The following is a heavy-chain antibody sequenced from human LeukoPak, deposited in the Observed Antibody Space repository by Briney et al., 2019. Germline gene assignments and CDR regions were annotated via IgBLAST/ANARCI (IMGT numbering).Heavy chain of an antibody. J-gene: IGHJ4*02. CDR3: ARAGITMVRGVIINFDY. CDR1: GYTFTDYY. CDR2: INPNSGGT. Sequence: ASVKVSCKASGYTFTDYYMHWVRQAPGQGLEWMGWINPNSGGTNYAQKFQGRVTMTRDTSISTAYMELSRLRSDDTAVYYCARAGITMVRGVIINFDYWGQGTLVTVSS. D-gene: IGHD3-10*01. V-gene: IGHV1-2*02.